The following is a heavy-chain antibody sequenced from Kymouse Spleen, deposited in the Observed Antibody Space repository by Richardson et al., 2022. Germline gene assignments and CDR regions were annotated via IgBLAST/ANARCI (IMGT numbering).Heavy chain of an antibody. CDR1: GFTFSSYD. D-gene: IGHD1-14*01,IGHD3-16*02,IGHD5-12*01. V-gene: IGHV3-13*01. CDR2: IGTAGDT. J-gene: IGHJ3*02. CDR3: ARAEGANPNAFDI. Sequence: EVQLVESGGGLVQPGGSLRLSCAASGFTFSSYDMHWVRQATGKGLEWVSAIGTAGDTYYPGSVKGRFTISRENAKNSLYLQMNSLRAGDTAVYYCARAEGANPNAFDIWGQGTMVTVSS.